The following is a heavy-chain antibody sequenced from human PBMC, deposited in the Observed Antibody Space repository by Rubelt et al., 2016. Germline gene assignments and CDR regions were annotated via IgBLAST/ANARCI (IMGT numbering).Heavy chain of an antibody. D-gene: IGHD3-10*01. Sequence: APGKGLEWVAVIWYDGSNKYYADSVKGRFTISRDNSKNTLYLQMNSLRAEDTAVYYCARDLTSGYFDHWGQGTLLTVSS. V-gene: IGHV3-33*01. CDR3: ARDLTSGYFDH. J-gene: IGHJ4*02. CDR2: IWYDGSNK.